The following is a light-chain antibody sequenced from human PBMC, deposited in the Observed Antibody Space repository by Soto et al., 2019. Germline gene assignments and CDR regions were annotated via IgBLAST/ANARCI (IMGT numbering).Light chain of an antibody. CDR1: QSVSSS. Sequence: EIVMTQSPETLSLSPGERATLSCRASQSVSSSLAWYQQKPGQAPRLLIYDASNRATGIPARFSGSGSGTDFTLTISSLEPEDFAVYYCQQRSNWPPEVTFGPGTKVDIK. V-gene: IGKV3-11*01. J-gene: IGKJ3*01. CDR2: DAS. CDR3: QQRSNWPPEVT.